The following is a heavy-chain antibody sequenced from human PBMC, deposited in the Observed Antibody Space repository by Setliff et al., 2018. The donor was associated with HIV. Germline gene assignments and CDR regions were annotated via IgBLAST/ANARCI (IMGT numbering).Heavy chain of an antibody. V-gene: IGHV1-69*10. CDR3: ARDKGIREAASLDY. Sequence: SVTVSCKASGGTFSDFRITWVRQAPGQGLEWMGEITPFVGITNYAQKFQGRVTISADESTATAYIELSSLTSQDTAVYYCARDKGIREAASLDYWGQGSLVTVSS. CDR2: ITPFVGIT. CDR1: GGTFSDFR. D-gene: IGHD6-13*01. J-gene: IGHJ4*02.